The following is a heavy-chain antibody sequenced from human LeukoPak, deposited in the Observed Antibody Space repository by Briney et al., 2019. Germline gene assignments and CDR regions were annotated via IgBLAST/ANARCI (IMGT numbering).Heavy chain of an antibody. J-gene: IGHJ4*02. CDR2: IYYSGST. V-gene: IGHV4-39*01. CDR3: ATNPKDIVLMVYFDY. Sequence: SETLSLTCTVSGGSISSSSYYSGWIRQPPGEGLEWIGSIYYSGSTYYNPSLKSRVTISVDTSKHQFSLNLSSVTAADTAVYYCATNPKDIVLMVYFDYWGQGTLVTVSS. D-gene: IGHD2-8*01. CDR1: GGSISSSSYY.